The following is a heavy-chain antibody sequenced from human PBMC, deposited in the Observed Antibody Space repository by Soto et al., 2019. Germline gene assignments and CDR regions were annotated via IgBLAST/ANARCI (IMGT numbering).Heavy chain of an antibody. Sequence: QVQLQQWGAGLLKPSETLSLTCAVYGGSFSGYYWSWIRQPPGKGLEWIGEINHSGSTNYNPSLKSRVTISVDTSKNQFSLKLSSVTAADTAVYYCARLDCSSTSCYEAYDYWGQGTLVTVSS. CDR2: INHSGST. CDR3: ARLDCSSTSCYEAYDY. J-gene: IGHJ4*02. CDR1: GGSFSGYY. V-gene: IGHV4-34*01. D-gene: IGHD2-2*01.